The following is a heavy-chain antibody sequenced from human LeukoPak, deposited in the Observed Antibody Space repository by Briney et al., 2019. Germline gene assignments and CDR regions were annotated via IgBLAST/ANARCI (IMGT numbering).Heavy chain of an antibody. CDR1: GFTFSSYW. CDR3: AKGRRVDADDHFDH. J-gene: IGHJ4*02. V-gene: IGHV3-7*03. CDR2: INPDGSEK. D-gene: IGHD1-1*01. Sequence: PGGSLRLSCAASGFTFSSYWMTWVRQAPGKGLEWVANINPDGSEKYYVDSVKGRFTISRDNAKNSLSLQMNSLRADDTAVYYCAKGRRVDADDHFDHWGQGTLVTVSS.